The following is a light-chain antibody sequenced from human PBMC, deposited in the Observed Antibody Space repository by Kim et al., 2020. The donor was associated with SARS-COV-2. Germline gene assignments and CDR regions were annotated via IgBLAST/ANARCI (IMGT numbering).Light chain of an antibody. V-gene: IGLV3-25*03. CDR2: KDS. CDR3: QSADSSGTWV. CDR1: ALPKQY. Sequence: VSPGQTARITCSGDALPKQYAYWYQQKPGQAPVLVIYKDSERPSGIPERFSCSSSGTTVTLTISGVQAEDEADYFCQSADSSGTWVFGGGTKLTVL. J-gene: IGLJ3*02.